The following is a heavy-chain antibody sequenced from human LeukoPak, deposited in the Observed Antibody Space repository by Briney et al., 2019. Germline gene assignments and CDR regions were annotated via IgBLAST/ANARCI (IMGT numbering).Heavy chain of an antibody. Sequence: SSVKVSCKASGGTFSSYAISWVRQAPGQGLEWMGRIIPIYGTANYAQKLQGRVTITADESTSTAYMELSSLRSEDTAVYYCGSCIGYCSSTSCYYYYYMLVWGKGATVSVSS. CDR1: GGTFSSYA. D-gene: IGHD2-2*01. CDR2: IIPIYGTA. CDR3: GSCIGYCSSTSCYYYYYMLV. J-gene: IGHJ6*03. V-gene: IGHV1-69*13.